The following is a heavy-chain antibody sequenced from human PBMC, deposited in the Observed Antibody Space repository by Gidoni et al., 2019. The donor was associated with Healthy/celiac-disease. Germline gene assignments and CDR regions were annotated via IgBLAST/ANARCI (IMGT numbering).Heavy chain of an antibody. V-gene: IGHV3-9*01. J-gene: IGHJ4*02. Sequence: EVQLVESGGGLVQPGRSLRLSCAASGFTFDDYAMHWVRQAPGKGLEWVSGISWNSGSIGYADSVKGRFTISRDNAKNSLYLQMNSLRAEDTALYYCAKAADPSIAAGYIDYWGQGTLVTVSS. CDR3: AKAADPSIAAGYIDY. CDR1: GFTFDDYA. CDR2: ISWNSGSI. D-gene: IGHD6-13*01.